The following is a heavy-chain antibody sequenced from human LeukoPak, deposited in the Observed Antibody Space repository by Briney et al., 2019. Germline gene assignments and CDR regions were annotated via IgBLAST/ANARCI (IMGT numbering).Heavy chain of an antibody. V-gene: IGHV4-59*01. J-gene: IGHJ3*02. CDR3: ARGFYGSGYAFDI. D-gene: IGHD3-10*01. Sequence: SETLSLTCTVSGGSISSYYWSWIRQPPGKGLEWIGYIYYSGSTNYNLSLKSRVTISVDTSKNQFSLKLSSVTAADTAVYYCARGFYGSGYAFDIWGQGTMVTVSS. CDR2: IYYSGST. CDR1: GGSISSYY.